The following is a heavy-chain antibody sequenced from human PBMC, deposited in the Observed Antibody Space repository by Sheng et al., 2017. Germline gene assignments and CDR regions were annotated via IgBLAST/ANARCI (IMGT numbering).Heavy chain of an antibody. J-gene: IGHJ6*03. CDR2: IIPILGIA. Sequence: QVQLVQSGAEVKKPGSSVKVSCKASGGTFSSYAISWVRQAPGQGLEWMGGIIPILGIANYAQKFQGRVTITADKSTSTAYMELSSLRSEDTAVYYCASSSSWYSFNYMDVWGKGTTVTVSS. CDR3: ASSSSWYSFNYMDV. CDR1: GGTFSSYA. D-gene: IGHD6-13*01. V-gene: IGHV1-69*04.